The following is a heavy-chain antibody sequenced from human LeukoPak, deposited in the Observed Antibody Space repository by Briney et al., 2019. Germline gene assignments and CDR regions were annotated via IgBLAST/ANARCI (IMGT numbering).Heavy chain of an antibody. Sequence: ASVKVSCKASGYTFTSYGISWVRQAPGQGLEWMGWISAYNGNTSYAQKLQGRVTVTTDTSTSTAYMELRSLRSDDTAVYYCARESAEGILDYWGQGTLVTVSS. CDR3: ARESAEGILDY. J-gene: IGHJ4*02. CDR2: ISAYNGNT. CDR1: GYTFTSYG. V-gene: IGHV1-18*01.